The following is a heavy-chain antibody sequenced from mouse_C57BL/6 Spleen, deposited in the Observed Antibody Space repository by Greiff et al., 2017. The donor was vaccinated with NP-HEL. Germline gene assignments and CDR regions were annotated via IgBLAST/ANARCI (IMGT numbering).Heavy chain of an antibody. CDR2: INPNYGTT. CDR1: GYSFTDYN. D-gene: IGHD1-1*01. V-gene: IGHV1-39*01. CDR3: ARNGDGSSPYAMDY. Sequence: EVQLQESGPELVKPGASVKISCKASGYSFTDYNMNWVKQSNGKSLEWIGVINPNYGTTSYNQKFKGKATLTVDQSSSTAYMQLNSLTSEDSAVYYCARNGDGSSPYAMDYWGQGTSVTVSS. J-gene: IGHJ4*01.